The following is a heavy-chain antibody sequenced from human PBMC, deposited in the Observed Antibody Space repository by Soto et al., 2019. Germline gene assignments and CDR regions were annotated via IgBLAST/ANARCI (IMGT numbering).Heavy chain of an antibody. CDR3: ARGGSGYTWFNEF. CDR1: GGLFSSYP. CDR2: IFPVFQTA. V-gene: IGHV1-69*01. Sequence: QEQLVQSGAEVKKPGSSVKVSCKASGGLFSSYPISWVRQVPGQGIEWMGGIFPVFQTAYYPQRFQGRVTITADESTNTAYLELSSLRSEDTAIYYCARGGSGYTWFNEFWGPGTLVTVSS. D-gene: IGHD3-22*01. J-gene: IGHJ4*02.